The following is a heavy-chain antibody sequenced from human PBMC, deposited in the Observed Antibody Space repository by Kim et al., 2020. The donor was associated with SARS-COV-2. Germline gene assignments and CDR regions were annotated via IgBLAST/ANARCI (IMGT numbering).Heavy chain of an antibody. V-gene: IGHV3-23*01. Sequence: SANSVKDRFTISRDNSKSTLYLQMNSLRAEDTAVYYCAKTGTPYYYGMDVWGQGTTVTVSS. CDR3: AKTGTPYYYGMDV. J-gene: IGHJ6*02. D-gene: IGHD1-1*01.